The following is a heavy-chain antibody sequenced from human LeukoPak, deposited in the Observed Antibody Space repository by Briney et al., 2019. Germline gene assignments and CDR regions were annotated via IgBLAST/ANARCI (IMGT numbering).Heavy chain of an antibody. CDR3: ARIRGGFYYYFDY. J-gene: IGHJ4*02. Sequence: SETLSLTCTVSGYSISSGYYWGWIRQPPGKGLEWIGSIYHSGSTYYNPSLKSRVTISVDTSKNQFSLKLSSVTAADTAVYYCARIRGGFYYYFDYWGQGTLVTVSS. V-gene: IGHV4-38-2*02. CDR1: GYSISSGYY. D-gene: IGHD3-16*01. CDR2: IYHSGST.